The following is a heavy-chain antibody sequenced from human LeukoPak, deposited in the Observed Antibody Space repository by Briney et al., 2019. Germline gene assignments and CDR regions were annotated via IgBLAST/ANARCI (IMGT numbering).Heavy chain of an antibody. V-gene: IGHV3-30-3*01. CDR2: ISYDGSNK. CDR3: ARIGYSSSSFDY. J-gene: IGHJ4*02. CDR1: GFTFSSYA. Sequence: PGGSLRLSCAASGFTFSSYAMHWVRQAPGKGLEWVAVISYDGSNKYYADSVKGRFTISRDNSKNTLYLQMNSLRAEDTGVYFCARIGYSSSSFDYWGRGTLVTVSS. D-gene: IGHD6-13*01.